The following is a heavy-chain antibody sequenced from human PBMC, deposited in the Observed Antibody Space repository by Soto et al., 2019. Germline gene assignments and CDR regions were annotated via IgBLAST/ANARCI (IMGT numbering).Heavy chain of an antibody. J-gene: IGHJ4*02. CDR1: GFTVSSYA. CDR2: ISGSGGST. V-gene: IGHV3-23*01. D-gene: IGHD2-2*01. Sequence: GGSLRLSCAASGFTVSSYAMSWVRQAPGKGLEWVSAISGSGGSTSYADSGKGRFTTSRDNSKNTLYLQMNSLRAEDTAVYYCAKEVRVVPAAIDYWGQGTLVTVSS. CDR3: AKEVRVVPAAIDY.